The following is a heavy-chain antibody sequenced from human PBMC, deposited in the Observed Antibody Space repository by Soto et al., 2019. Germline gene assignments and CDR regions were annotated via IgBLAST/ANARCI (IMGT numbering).Heavy chain of an antibody. Sequence: QVQLVESGGGVIQPGKSLRLSCSASGFAFSTYGMHWVRQAPGKGLEWVAVIWADGSRQFYGDSVKGRFTISRDNSKNTWYLQMNSLRVDDTAVYYCVGGTGYWGLGDYWGQGTRVTVSS. J-gene: IGHJ4*02. CDR3: VGGTGYWGLGDY. D-gene: IGHD3-9*01. CDR1: GFAFSTYG. CDR2: IWADGSRQ. V-gene: IGHV3-33*08.